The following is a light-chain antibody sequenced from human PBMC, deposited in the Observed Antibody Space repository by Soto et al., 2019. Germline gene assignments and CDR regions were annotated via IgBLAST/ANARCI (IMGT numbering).Light chain of an antibody. CDR2: GAS. Sequence: EIVITQSPATLSVSPGERATLSCRASQSVSSNLAWYQQKPGQAPRLLIYGASIRATGIPARFSGSGSGTEFTLTISSLQSEDFAVYYCQQYNNWPLTFGGGTK. CDR3: QQYNNWPLT. J-gene: IGKJ4*01. V-gene: IGKV3D-15*01. CDR1: QSVSSN.